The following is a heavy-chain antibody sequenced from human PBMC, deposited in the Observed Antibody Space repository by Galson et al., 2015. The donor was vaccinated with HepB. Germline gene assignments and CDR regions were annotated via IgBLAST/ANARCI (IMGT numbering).Heavy chain of an antibody. V-gene: IGHV4-59*01. CDR2: IYYSGST. CDR3: AREGSDILTGYYTVGYFDY. J-gene: IGHJ4*02. D-gene: IGHD3-9*01. Sequence: ETLSLTCTVSGGSISSYYWGWIRQPPGKGLEWIGYIYYSGSTNYNPSLKSRVTISVDTSKNQFSLKLSSVTAADTAVYYCAREGSDILTGYYTVGYFDYWGQGTLVTVSS. CDR1: GGSISSYY.